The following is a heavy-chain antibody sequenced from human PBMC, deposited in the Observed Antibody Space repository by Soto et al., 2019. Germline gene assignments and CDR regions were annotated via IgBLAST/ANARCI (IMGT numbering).Heavy chain of an antibody. D-gene: IGHD6-19*01. J-gene: IGHJ4*02. CDR1: GYSFTSYG. V-gene: IGHV1-18*01. CDR2: ISAYNGNT. CDR3: ARDLAVALIDY. Sequence: QVQLVQSGAEVKKPGASVKVSCKASGYSFTSYGISWVRQAPGQGLEWMGWISAYNGNTKYAQKLQGSVTMTTDTSTSTAYMALRSLRSDEPAVYYWARDLAVALIDYWGQGTLVTVSA.